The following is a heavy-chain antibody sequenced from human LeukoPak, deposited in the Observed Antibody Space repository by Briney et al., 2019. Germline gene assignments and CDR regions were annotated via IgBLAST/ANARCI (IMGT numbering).Heavy chain of an antibody. CDR1: GFTFTNYW. Sequence: GGSLRLSCAASGFTFTNYWMSWVRQAPGKGLEWVANIKQDGSEKYYVDSVKGRFTTSRDNAKNSLYLQMNSLRVEDTAVYYCARERYDILTGYYYYFDYWGQGTLVTVSS. J-gene: IGHJ4*02. CDR2: IKQDGSEK. CDR3: ARERYDILTGYYYYFDY. D-gene: IGHD3-9*01. V-gene: IGHV3-7*01.